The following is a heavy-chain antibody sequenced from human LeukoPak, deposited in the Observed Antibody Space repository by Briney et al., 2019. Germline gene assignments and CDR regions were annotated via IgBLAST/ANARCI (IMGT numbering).Heavy chain of an antibody. V-gene: IGHV4-59*08. D-gene: IGHD5-18*01. Sequence: PSETLSLTCTVSGGSISSYYWSWIRQPPGKGLEWIGYIYYSGSTNYNPSLKSRVTISVDTSKNQFSLKLSSVTAADTAMYYCARPGVGSGRYGAFDIWGQGTMVTVSS. CDR3: ARPGVGSGRYGAFDI. CDR2: IYYSGST. CDR1: GGSISSYY. J-gene: IGHJ3*02.